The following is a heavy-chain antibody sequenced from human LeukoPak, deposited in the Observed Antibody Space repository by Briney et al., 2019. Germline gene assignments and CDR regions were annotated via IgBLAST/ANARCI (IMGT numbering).Heavy chain of an antibody. J-gene: IGHJ4*02. CDR2: INSDGSTT. V-gene: IGHV3-74*01. CDR1: GFTFSNYW. D-gene: IGHD2-15*01. Sequence: GGSLRLSCAASGFTFSNYWMHWVRHAPGKGLIWVSRINSDGSTTTYVDSVKGRFTITRDNTRNSLFLQMYSLRAEDTAVYFCAREDGYCSGGNCYSYFDSWGQGTLVTVSS. CDR3: AREDGYCSGGNCYSYFDS.